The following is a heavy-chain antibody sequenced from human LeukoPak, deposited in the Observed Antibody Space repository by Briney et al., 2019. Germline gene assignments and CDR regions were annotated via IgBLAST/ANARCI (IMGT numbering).Heavy chain of an antibody. CDR1: GGSISSGDYY. CDR2: IYYSGST. CDR3: ARGDTVTTSGYYYYMDV. D-gene: IGHD4-11*01. Sequence: PSETLSLTCTVSGGSISSGDYYWSWIRQPPGKGLEWIGYIYYSGSTYYNPSLKSRVTISVDTSKNQFSLKLSSVTAADTAVYYCARGDTVTTSGYYYYMDVWGQGILVTVSS. J-gene: IGHJ6*03. V-gene: IGHV4-30-4*08.